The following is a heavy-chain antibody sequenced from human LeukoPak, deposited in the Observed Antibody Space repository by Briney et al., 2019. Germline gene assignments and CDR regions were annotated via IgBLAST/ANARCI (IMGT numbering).Heavy chain of an antibody. CDR3: AREGGELSLDY. J-gene: IGHJ4*02. D-gene: IGHD1-26*01. Sequence: PGGSLRLSCAASGFTFSSYDMHWVRQATGKGLEWVSAIGTAGDTYYPGSVKGRFTISRENAKNPLYLQMNSLRAGDTAVYYCAREGGELSLDYWGQGTLVTVSS. V-gene: IGHV3-13*01. CDR1: GFTFSSYD. CDR2: IGTAGDT.